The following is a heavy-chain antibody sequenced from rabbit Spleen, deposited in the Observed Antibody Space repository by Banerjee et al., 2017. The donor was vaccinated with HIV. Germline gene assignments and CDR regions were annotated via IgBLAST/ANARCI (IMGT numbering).Heavy chain of an antibody. D-gene: IGHD4-2*01. Sequence: QEQLEESGGGLVKPEGSLTLTCTVSGFSFSSNWICWVRQAPGKGLEWIGYIDPVFGTTYYASWGNGRFTISSHNAQNTLYLQLNSVTAADTATYFCVRDSWDFHLWGPGTLVTVS. V-gene: IGHV1S45*01. CDR1: GFSFSSNW. CDR2: IDPVFGTT. J-gene: IGHJ4*01. CDR3: VRDSWDFHL.